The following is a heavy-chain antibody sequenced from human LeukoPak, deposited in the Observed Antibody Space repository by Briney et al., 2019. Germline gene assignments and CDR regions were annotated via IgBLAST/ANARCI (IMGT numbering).Heavy chain of an antibody. CDR1: GFFFNTNA. D-gene: IGHD4-17*01. V-gene: IGHV3-20*04. J-gene: IGHJ4*02. Sequence: GGSLRLSCVVSGFFFNTNAMSWVRQAPGKGLEWVSGINWNGGSTGYADSVEGRFTISRDNAKNSQYLQMNSLRVEDTALYYCARAQTYGDSRLLLDYWGQGTLVTVSS. CDR3: ARAQTYGDSRLLLDY. CDR2: INWNGGST.